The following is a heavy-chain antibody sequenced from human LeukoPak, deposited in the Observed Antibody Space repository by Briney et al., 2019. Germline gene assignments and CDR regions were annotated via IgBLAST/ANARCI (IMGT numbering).Heavy chain of an antibody. CDR2: IDYSGST. Sequence: SETLSLTCTVSGGSISSSSYYWGWIRQPPGKGLEWIGSIDYSGSTYYNPSLKSRVTISVDTSKNQFSLKLSSVTAADTAVYYCARLSITFRRVIVSDYFDYWGQGTLVTVSS. D-gene: IGHD3-16*02. V-gene: IGHV4-39*01. CDR1: GGSISSSSYY. CDR3: ARLSITFRRVIVSDYFDY. J-gene: IGHJ4*02.